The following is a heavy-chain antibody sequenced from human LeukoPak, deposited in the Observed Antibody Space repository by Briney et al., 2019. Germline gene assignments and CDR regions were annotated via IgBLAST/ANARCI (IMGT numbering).Heavy chain of an antibody. CDR1: GYTFTGYC. V-gene: IGHV1-2*02. Sequence: ASVKVSCKASGYTFTGYCMHWVRQAPGQGLEWMGWINPNSGGTNYAQKFQGRVTMTRDTSISTAYMELSRLRSDDTAVYYCARAPGQTYYDFWSGYYTGMGWFDPWGQGTLVTVSS. D-gene: IGHD3-3*01. CDR2: INPNSGGT. CDR3: ARAPGQTYYDFWSGYYTGMGWFDP. J-gene: IGHJ5*02.